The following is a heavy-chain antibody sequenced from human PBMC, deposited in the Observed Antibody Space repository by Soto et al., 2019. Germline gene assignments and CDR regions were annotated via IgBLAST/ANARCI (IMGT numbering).Heavy chain of an antibody. CDR2: IDPSDSQT. J-gene: IGHJ4*02. CDR3: ARTARAAVGAFFDY. CDR1: GYSFAGYW. D-gene: IGHD1-26*01. V-gene: IGHV5-10-1*01. Sequence: GESLKISCKGSGYSFAGYWITWVRQKPGKGLEWMGRIDPSDSQTYYSPSFRGHLTISADKSISTAYLQWSSLKASDTAMYYCARTARAAVGAFFDYWGQGTLVTVSS.